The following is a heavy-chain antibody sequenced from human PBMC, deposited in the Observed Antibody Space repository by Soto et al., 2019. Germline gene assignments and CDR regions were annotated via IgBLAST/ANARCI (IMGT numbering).Heavy chain of an antibody. D-gene: IGHD3-22*01. CDR3: ARDGVISYYYDSFYYYGMDV. Sequence: GGSLRLSCAASGFTFSSYAMHWVRQAPGKGLEWVAVISYDGSNKYYADSVKGRFTISRGNSKNTLYLQMNSLRAEDTAVYYCARDGVISYYYDSFYYYGMDVWGQGTTVTVSS. CDR2: ISYDGSNK. J-gene: IGHJ6*02. CDR1: GFTFSSYA. V-gene: IGHV3-30-3*01.